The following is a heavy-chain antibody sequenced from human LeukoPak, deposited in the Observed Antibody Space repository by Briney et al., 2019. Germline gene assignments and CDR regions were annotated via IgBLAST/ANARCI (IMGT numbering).Heavy chain of an antibody. J-gene: IGHJ5*02. Sequence: PGGSLRLSCAASGFTFSSYSMNWVRQAPGKGLEWVSSISTSSSYIYYADSVKGRFTISRDNARNSLYLQMNSLRAEDTAVYYCARSPRDYGGTGWFDPWGQGTLVTVSS. D-gene: IGHD4-23*01. CDR1: GFTFSSYS. V-gene: IGHV3-21*06. CDR2: ISTSSSYI. CDR3: ARSPRDYGGTGWFDP.